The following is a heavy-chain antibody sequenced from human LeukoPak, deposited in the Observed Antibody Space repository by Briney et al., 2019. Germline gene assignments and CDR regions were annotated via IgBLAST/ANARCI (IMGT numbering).Heavy chain of an antibody. D-gene: IGHD3-22*01. J-gene: IGHJ4*02. Sequence: GGSLRLSCAASGFTFSSYEMNWVRQAPGKGLEWASYISSSGSTIYYADSVKGRVTISRDNSKNTIYLQMHSLRAEDTAIYYCAKRSSTSSGFFDFWGRGTLVTVSS. V-gene: IGHV3-48*03. CDR3: AKRSSTSSGFFDF. CDR2: ISSSGSTI. CDR1: GFTFSSYE.